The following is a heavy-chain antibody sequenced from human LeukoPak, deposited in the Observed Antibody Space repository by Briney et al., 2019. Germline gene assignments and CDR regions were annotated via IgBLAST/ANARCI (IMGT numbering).Heavy chain of an antibody. Sequence: PSETLSPTCSVSDGSIRTYYWSWIRQSPGQGLEWIGNIYYRGDINYNPSLKSRVIISIDTSKNQFSLKVTSLTAVDTAVYYCATNKDWAEADWGQGTLVIVSS. CDR1: DGSIRTYY. CDR3: ATNKDWAEAD. CDR2: IYYRGDI. J-gene: IGHJ4*02. V-gene: IGHV4-59*03. D-gene: IGHD3/OR15-3a*01.